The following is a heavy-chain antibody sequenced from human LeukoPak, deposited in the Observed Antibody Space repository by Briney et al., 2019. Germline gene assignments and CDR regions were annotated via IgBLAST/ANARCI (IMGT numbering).Heavy chain of an antibody. V-gene: IGHV4-38-2*02. CDR1: GYSISSGYY. J-gene: IGHJ6*02. Sequence: PSETLSLTCTVSGYSISSGYYWGWIRQPPGKGLEWIGSIYHSGSTYYNPSLKSRVTISVDTSKNQFSLKLSSVTAADTAVYYCARRGSMAGDWGYYYYGMDVWGQGTTVTVSS. CDR3: ARRGSMAGDWGYYYYGMDV. CDR2: IYHSGST. D-gene: IGHD3-16*01.